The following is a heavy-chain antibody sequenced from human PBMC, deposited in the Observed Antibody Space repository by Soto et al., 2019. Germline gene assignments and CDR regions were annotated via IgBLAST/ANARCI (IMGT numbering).Heavy chain of an antibody. Sequence: PGESLKISCKGSGYSFTSYWIGWVRQMPGKGLEWMGRIDPSDSYTNYSPSFQGHVTISADKSISTAYLQWSSLKASDTAMYYCARLVVVPAAMGYYYYGMDVWGQGTTVTVSS. V-gene: IGHV5-10-1*01. CDR2: IDPSDSYT. CDR3: ARLVVVPAAMGYYYYGMDV. J-gene: IGHJ6*02. CDR1: GYSFTSYW. D-gene: IGHD2-2*01.